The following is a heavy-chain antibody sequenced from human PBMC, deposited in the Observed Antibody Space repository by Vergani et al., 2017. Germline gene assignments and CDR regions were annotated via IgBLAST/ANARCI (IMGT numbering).Heavy chain of an antibody. CDR3: VRRRGYFDLDGAFDV. Sequence: QITLRESGHTLVNPTQTLTLTCTFSGFSLTTGGEGVGWIRQPPGRALEWLAFVYWNDDERYSPSLKSRVTITKDTSKNEVILTMATMDPVDRDTYYCVRRRGYFDLDGAFDVWGRGTMVTVSS. CDR2: VYWNDDE. D-gene: IGHD3-9*01. J-gene: IGHJ3*01. CDR1: GFSLTTGGEG. V-gene: IGHV2-5*01.